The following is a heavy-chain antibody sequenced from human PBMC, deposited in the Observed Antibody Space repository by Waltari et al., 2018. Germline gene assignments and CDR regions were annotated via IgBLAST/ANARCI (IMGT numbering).Heavy chain of an antibody. CDR3: AMGHDSSGYSGTDAFDI. V-gene: IGHV4-39*07. D-gene: IGHD3-22*01. CDR2: IYYSGST. Sequence: QLQLQESGPGLVTPSETLSLTCTVSGGSISSSSYYWGWIRQPPGKGLEWIGSIYYSGSTYYNPSLKSRVTISVDTSKNQFSLKLSSVTAADTAVYYCAMGHDSSGYSGTDAFDIWGQGTMVTVSS. CDR1: GGSISSSSYY. J-gene: IGHJ3*02.